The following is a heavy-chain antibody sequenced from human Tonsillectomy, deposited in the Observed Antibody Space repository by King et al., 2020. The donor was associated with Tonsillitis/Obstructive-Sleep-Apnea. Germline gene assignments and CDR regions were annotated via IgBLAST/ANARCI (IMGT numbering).Heavy chain of an antibody. CDR1: AYTFTSYG. CDR3: ARKAADIVVLPTGEGYGMDV. V-gene: IGHV1-18*01. Sequence: QVQLVESGAEVKKPGASVKVSCKASAYTFTSYGISWVRQAPGQGLEWMGWISAYNGNTNYAQKFQGRVTMTTDTSTSTAYMELRSLRSDDTAVYYCARKAADIVVLPTGEGYGMDVWGQGTTVTVSS. D-gene: IGHD2-2*01. CDR2: ISAYNGNT. J-gene: IGHJ6*02.